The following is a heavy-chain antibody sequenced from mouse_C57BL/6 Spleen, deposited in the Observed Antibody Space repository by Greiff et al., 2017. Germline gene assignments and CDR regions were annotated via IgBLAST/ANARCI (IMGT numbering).Heavy chain of an antibody. CDR3: ARDGGLTTVAAMDY. V-gene: IGHV3-6*01. CDR1: GYSITSGYY. J-gene: IGHJ4*01. Sequence: ESGPGLVKPSQSLSLTCSVTGYSITSGYYWNWIRQFPGNKLEWMGYISYDGSNNYNPSLKNRISITRDTSKNQFFLKLNSVTTEDTATYYCARDGGLTTVAAMDYWGQGTSVTVSS. CDR2: ISYDGSN. D-gene: IGHD1-1*01.